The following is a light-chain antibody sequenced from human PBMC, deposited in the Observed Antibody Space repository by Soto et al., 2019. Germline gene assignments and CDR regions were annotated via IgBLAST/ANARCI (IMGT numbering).Light chain of an antibody. Sequence: QSVLTQPPSVSGAPGQRVTISCTGSSSNIGAGYDVHWYQQLPGTAPKLLIYGNSNRPSGVPDRFSGSKSGTSASLAITGLQAEDEADYYCQSYDSSLSGSVFGGETKRTVL. V-gene: IGLV1-40*01. J-gene: IGLJ2*01. CDR1: SSNIGAGYD. CDR3: QSYDSSLSGSV. CDR2: GNS.